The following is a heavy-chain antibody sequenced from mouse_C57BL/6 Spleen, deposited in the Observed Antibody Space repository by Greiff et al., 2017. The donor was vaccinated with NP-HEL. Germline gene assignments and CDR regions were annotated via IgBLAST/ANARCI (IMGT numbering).Heavy chain of an antibody. Sequence: QVQLQQPGAELVRPGSSVKLSCKASGDTFTSYWMDWVKQRPGQGLEWIGNIYPSDSENHYNQKFKDKATWTVDKSSSTAYMKLSSLTSEDSTVYYCPTVYYDSSYYALDYWGPRTSVTVSS. V-gene: IGHV1-61*01. CDR3: PTVYYDSSYYALDY. CDR1: GDTFTSYW. CDR2: IYPSDSEN. D-gene: IGHD1-1*01. J-gene: IGHJ4*01.